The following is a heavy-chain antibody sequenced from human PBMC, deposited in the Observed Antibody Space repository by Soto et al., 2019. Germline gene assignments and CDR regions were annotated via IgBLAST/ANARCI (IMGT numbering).Heavy chain of an antibody. CDR1: GFTFNNYA. J-gene: IGHJ4*02. Sequence: EVQLLESGGGLVQPGGSLRLSCAASGFTFNNYAMSWVRQDPEKGLEWVSIVTGDHRTYYAESLSGRFIISRDNSKNTVYLQMNSLRGDDTALYYCAKGLSRFGGNSATFDYWGQGTLVTVSS. CDR2: VTGDHRT. V-gene: IGHV3-23*01. D-gene: IGHD3-10*01. CDR3: AKGLSRFGGNSATFDY.